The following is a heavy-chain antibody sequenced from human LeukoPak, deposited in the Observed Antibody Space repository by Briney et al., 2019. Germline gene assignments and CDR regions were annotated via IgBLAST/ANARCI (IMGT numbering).Heavy chain of an antibody. CDR3: AREGLSRTPPY. CDR1: GGTFSSYA. CDR2: IIPIFGTA. V-gene: IGHV1-69*05. D-gene: IGHD3-16*02. Sequence: ASVKVSCKASGGTFSSYAISWVRQAPGQGLEWMGGIIPIFGTANYAQKFQGRVTITTDESTRTAYLELRSLRSEDTAVYYCAREGLSRTPPYWGQGTLVTVSS. J-gene: IGHJ4*02.